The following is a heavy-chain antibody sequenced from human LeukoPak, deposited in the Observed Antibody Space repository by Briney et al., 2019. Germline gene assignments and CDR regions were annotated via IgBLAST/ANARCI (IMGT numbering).Heavy chain of an antibody. D-gene: IGHD1-26*01. CDR2: IYTSGST. CDR3: ARDYGSYDYYFDY. J-gene: IGHJ4*02. CDR1: GGSFSGYY. Sequence: SETLSLTCAVYGGSFSGYYWSWIRQPAGKGLEWIGRIYTSGSTNYNPSLKSRVTMSVDTSKNQFSLKLSSVTAADTAVYYCARDYGSYDYYFDYWGQGTLVTVSS. V-gene: IGHV4-4*07.